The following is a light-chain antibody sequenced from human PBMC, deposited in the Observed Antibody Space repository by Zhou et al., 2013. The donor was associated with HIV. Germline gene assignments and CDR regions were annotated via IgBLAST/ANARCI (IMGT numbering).Light chain of an antibody. V-gene: IGKV1-5*03. Sequence: DIQMTQSPSTLSASVGDRVTITCRASQDIRWWLAWYQQKPGKAPNLLIFATSSVARGVPSRFSGSGSGTDFTLTISSVQPDDFAAYLCQQSFTSPYTFGLGTKLEI. CDR1: QDIRWW. CDR2: ATS. CDR3: QQSFTSPYT. J-gene: IGKJ2*01.